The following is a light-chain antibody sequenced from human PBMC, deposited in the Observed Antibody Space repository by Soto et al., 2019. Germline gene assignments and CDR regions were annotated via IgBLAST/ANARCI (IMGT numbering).Light chain of an antibody. J-gene: IGKJ1*01. CDR1: QGIRND. Sequence: AIQMTQSPSSLSASVGDRVTITCRASQGIRNDLGWYQQKPGKAPKLLIYAASSLQSGVPSRFSGSGSGTDFTLTISSLQPEDFATYYFLQDYNYPWTFGQATKVEIK. CDR2: AAS. V-gene: IGKV1-6*01. CDR3: LQDYNYPWT.